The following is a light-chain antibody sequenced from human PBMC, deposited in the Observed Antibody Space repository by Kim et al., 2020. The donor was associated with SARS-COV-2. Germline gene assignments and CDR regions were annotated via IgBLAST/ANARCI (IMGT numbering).Light chain of an antibody. J-gene: IGKJ1*01. CDR1: QDVGSY. V-gene: IGKV1-8*01. CDR3: QQFDIYPRT. Sequence: SASTGDTVTITCRASQDVGSYLAWYQQKPGEAPKLLIYSASTLQSGVPPRFSGSGFGTDFTLTISGLQSEDFGTYYCQQFDIYPRTFGQGTKLEI. CDR2: SAS.